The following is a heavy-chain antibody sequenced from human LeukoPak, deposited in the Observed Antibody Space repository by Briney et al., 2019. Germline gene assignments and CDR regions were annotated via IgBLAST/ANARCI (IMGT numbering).Heavy chain of an antibody. CDR3: SRGRYGSY. J-gene: IGHJ4*02. D-gene: IGHD6-19*01. CDR1: GFTFSDYY. Sequence: PGESLRLSCAASGFTFSDYYMSWIRQTPGKGLEWISYMSGDGGTMYYADSVKGRFAISRDNAKKSVYLQMNSLRADDTAVHYCSRGRYGSYWGPGTLVTVSS. CDR2: MSGDGGTM. V-gene: IGHV3-11*01.